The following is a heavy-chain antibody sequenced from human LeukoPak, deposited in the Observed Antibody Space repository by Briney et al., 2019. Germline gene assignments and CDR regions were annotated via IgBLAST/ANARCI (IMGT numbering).Heavy chain of an antibody. V-gene: IGHV3-21*01. D-gene: IGHD3-16*01. Sequence: GGSLRLSCAASGFTFSSYSMNWVRQAPGKGLEWVSSISSSSSYIYYADSVKGRFTTSRDNAKNSLYLQMNSLRAEDTAVYYCTRRDYVWGSFFYWGQGTLVTVSS. CDR3: TRRDYVWGSFFY. CDR1: GFTFSSYS. CDR2: ISSSSSYI. J-gene: IGHJ4*02.